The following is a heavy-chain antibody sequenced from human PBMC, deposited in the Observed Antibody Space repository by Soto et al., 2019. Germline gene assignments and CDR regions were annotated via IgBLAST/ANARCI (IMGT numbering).Heavy chain of an antibody. CDR2: IHYSGST. CDR3: ARSRYSGNYFFDY. CDR1: GGSISSGDYF. D-gene: IGHD1-26*01. V-gene: IGHV4-30-4*01. J-gene: IGHJ4*02. Sequence: PSETLSLTCTVSGGSISSGDYFWSWIRQPPGKSLEWIAYIHYSGSTYYSSSLKSRVTISTDTSKNQLSLKVNSVTAADTAVYYCARSRYSGNYFFDYWGQGILVTAPQ.